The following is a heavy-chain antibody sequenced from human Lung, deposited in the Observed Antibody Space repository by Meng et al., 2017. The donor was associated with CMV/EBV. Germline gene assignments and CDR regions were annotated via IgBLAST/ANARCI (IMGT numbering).Heavy chain of an antibody. CDR2: TYYRSKWYN. V-gene: IGHV6-1*01. J-gene: IGHJ4*02. CDR3: ARFGTVGAGSGVYFDY. CDR1: GDSVSSNSAA. Sequence: SQXXSLTXAISGDSVSSNSAAWNWIRQSSSRGLEWLGRTYYRSKWYNDYAVSVKSRITINPDTSKNQFSLQLNSVTPEDTAVYYCARFGTVGAGSGVYFDYXGQGXLVTVSS. D-gene: IGHD3-10*01.